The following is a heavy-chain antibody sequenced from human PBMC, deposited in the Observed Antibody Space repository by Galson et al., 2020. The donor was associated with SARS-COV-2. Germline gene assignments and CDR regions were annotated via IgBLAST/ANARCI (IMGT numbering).Heavy chain of an antibody. D-gene: IGHD3-10*01. V-gene: IGHV3-30*04. CDR3: ARSRSIGKLWFGELYAFDI. J-gene: IGHJ3*02. CDR2: ISYDGSNK. Sequence: GGSLRLSCAASGFTFSSYAMHWVRQAPGKGLEWVAVISYDGSNKYYADSVKGRFTISRDNSKNTLYLQMNSLRAEDTAVYYCARSRSIGKLWFGELYAFDIWGQGTMVTVSS. CDR1: GFTFSSYA.